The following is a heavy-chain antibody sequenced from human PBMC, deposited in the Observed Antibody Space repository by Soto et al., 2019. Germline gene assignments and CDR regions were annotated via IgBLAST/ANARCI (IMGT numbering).Heavy chain of an antibody. CDR3: ARGRDSSGYYDDY. V-gene: IGHV1-69*02. CDR1: GGTFSSYT. J-gene: IGHJ4*02. Sequence: QVQLVQSGAEVKKPGSSVKVSCKASGGTFSSYTISWVRQAPGQGLEWMGRIIPILGIANYAQKFQGRVTITADKSPSTAYMELSSLRSEDTAVYYCARGRDSSGYYDDYWGQGTLVTVSS. D-gene: IGHD3-22*01. CDR2: IIPILGIA.